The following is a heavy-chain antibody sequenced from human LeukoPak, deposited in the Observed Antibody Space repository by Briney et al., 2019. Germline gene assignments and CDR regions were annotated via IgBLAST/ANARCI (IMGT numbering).Heavy chain of an antibody. CDR2: ISGTGGRT. CDR3: AEGLHGGVGYGVDV. J-gene: IGHJ6*02. CDR1: GFTFSNYA. V-gene: IGHV3-23*01. D-gene: IGHD3-16*01. Sequence: PGGSLRLSCTASGFTFSNYAMTWVRQAPGKGLEWVSSISGTGGRTYSADSVKGRFTISRDNSKNTLYLQMKNLRVEHTAVYYCAEGLHGGVGYGVDVWGQGTTVSVSS.